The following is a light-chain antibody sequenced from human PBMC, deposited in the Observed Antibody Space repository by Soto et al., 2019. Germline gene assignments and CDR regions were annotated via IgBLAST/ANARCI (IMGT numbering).Light chain of an antibody. J-gene: IGKJ5*01. CDR2: GAS. V-gene: IGKV3-20*01. Sequence: IVLTKSPGTLSLSPGERSTLSCRASQSVSRSYLAWHQQKPGQAPRLLIYGASSRATGLPDRFSGSGSGTDFTLTISRLELEDFEVYVCQQYVSCEPSITFGLGTRLEIK. CDR3: QQYVSCEPSIT. CDR1: QSVSRSY.